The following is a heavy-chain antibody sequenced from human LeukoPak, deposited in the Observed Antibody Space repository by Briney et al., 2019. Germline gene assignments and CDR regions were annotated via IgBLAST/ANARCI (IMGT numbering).Heavy chain of an antibody. CDR2: IYHSGST. CDR1: GYSISSGYY. D-gene: IGHD5-24*01. Sequence: NPSETLSLTCTVSGYSISSGYYWGWIRQPPGKGLEWIGSIYHSGSTYYNPSLKSRVTISVDTSKNQFSLKLSSVTAADTAVYYCGREMATIRGGLDAFDIWGQGTMVTVSS. CDR3: GREMATIRGGLDAFDI. V-gene: IGHV4-38-2*02. J-gene: IGHJ3*02.